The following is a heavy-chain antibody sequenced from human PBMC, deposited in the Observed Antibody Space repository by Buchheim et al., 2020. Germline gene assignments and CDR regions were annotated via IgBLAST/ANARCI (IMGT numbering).Heavy chain of an antibody. Sequence: QVQLVESGGGVVQPGRSLRLSCAASGFTFSSYGMHWVRQAPGKGLEWVAVIWYDGSNKYYADSVKGRFTISRDNSKNKRYLQMNSLRAEDTAVYYCARGYSSSWYKYYYYGMDVWGQGTT. CDR2: IWYDGSNK. CDR1: GFTFSSYG. D-gene: IGHD6-13*01. CDR3: ARGYSSSWYKYYYYGMDV. V-gene: IGHV3-33*01. J-gene: IGHJ6*02.